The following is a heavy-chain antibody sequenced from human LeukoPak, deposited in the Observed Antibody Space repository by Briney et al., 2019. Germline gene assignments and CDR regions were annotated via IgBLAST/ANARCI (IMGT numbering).Heavy chain of an antibody. Sequence: GGSLRLSCVMSGFSLSDYGIHWVRQAPGRGLQWVAFIPFDGSHKYYADSVEGGGTTSRDTSKNTRYLRINRLRAEDTSVYYCSKAVVPVISQHYFDYWGQGNLVTASS. CDR1: GFSLSDYG. CDR3: SKAVVPVISQHYFDY. J-gene: IGHJ4*02. D-gene: IGHD3-22*01. CDR2: IPFDGSHK. V-gene: IGHV3-30*02.